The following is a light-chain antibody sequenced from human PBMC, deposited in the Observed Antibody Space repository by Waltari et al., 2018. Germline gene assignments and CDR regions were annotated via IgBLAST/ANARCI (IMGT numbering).Light chain of an antibody. Sequence: DTLMTQSPSPLSASVGDRVTIPCRASQAISTYVNWYQQTPGMAPKLLIFSSSTLHRGVSSRFSGSGSGTEFTLTISNLQPDDFATYYCQQSYSAPLAFGGGTKLDI. V-gene: IGKV1-39*01. CDR3: QQSYSAPLA. CDR1: QAISTY. J-gene: IGKJ4*01. CDR2: SSS.